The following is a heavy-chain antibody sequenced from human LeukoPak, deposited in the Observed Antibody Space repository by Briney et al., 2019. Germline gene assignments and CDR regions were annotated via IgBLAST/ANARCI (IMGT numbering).Heavy chain of an antibody. J-gene: IGHJ4*02. CDR1: GASISSSIYY. CDR3: ARQERYCSNGVCLKHFDY. Sequence: SETLSLTCTVSGASISSSIYYWGWIRQPPGKGLEWIGSIYYSGSTYYNPSLKTRVTISVDPSKNQFSLKLSSVTAADTAVYYCARQERYCSNGVCLKHFDYWGQGTLVTVSS. CDR2: IYYSGST. V-gene: IGHV4-39*01. D-gene: IGHD2-8*01.